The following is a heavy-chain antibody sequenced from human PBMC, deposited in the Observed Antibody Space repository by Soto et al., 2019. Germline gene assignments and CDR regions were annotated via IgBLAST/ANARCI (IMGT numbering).Heavy chain of an antibody. CDR1: GGSISSSSYY. CDR3: LRHNPFEYDCSKRCGRDV. CDR2: IHYSGST. Sequence: QLQLQESGPGLVKPSETLSLTCTVSGGSISSSSYYWGWIRQPPGKGLEWIGSIHYSGSTYYNPSHQLRYTISGVTTENQFTLSLSSATTAFTAVYSSLRHNPFEYDCSKRCGRDVWCQGTTVTVSS. D-gene: IGHD2-21*01. V-gene: IGHV4-39*01. J-gene: IGHJ6*02.